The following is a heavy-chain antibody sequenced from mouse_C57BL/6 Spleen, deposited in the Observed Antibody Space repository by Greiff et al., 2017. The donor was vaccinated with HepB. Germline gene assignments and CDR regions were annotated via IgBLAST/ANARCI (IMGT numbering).Heavy chain of an antibody. Sequence: VQLQQSGPVLVKPGASVKMSCKASGYTFTDYYMNWVKQSHGKSLEWIGVINPYNGGTSYNQKFKGKATLTVDKSSSTAYMELNSLTSEDSAVYYCARDYYGRRYFDYWGQGTTLTVSS. CDR2: INPYNGGT. CDR3: ARDYYGRRYFDY. CDR1: GYTFTDYY. J-gene: IGHJ2*01. V-gene: IGHV1-19*01. D-gene: IGHD1-1*01.